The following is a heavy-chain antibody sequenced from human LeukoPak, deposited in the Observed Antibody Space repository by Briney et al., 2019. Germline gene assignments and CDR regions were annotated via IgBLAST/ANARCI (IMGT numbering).Heavy chain of an antibody. CDR1: GGSISSSSYY. Sequence: SETLSLTCTVSGGSISSSSYYWGWIRQPPGKGLEWIGSIYYSGSTYYNPSLKSRVTISVDTSKNQFSLKLSSVTAADTAVYYCAKDLLHLCGGDCYPHDAFDIWGQGTMVTVSS. CDR2: IYYSGST. J-gene: IGHJ3*02. CDR3: AKDLLHLCGGDCYPHDAFDI. V-gene: IGHV4-39*07. D-gene: IGHD2-21*02.